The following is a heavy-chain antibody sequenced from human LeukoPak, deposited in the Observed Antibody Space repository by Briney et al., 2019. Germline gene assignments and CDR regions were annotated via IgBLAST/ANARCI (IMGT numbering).Heavy chain of an antibody. J-gene: IGHJ4*02. V-gene: IGHV3-30-3*01. CDR1: ESTFRNFA. D-gene: IGHD2-21*01. Sequence: GGSLRLSCAASESTFRNFAMHWVRQTPDKGLEWVALISFDGVTTYYADSVRGRFTISRDNSKNTLFLQMNSLRGEDTAVYYCAREYSDSYGVIGHFDSWGQGTLVPASS. CDR3: AREYSDSYGVIGHFDS. CDR2: ISFDGVTT.